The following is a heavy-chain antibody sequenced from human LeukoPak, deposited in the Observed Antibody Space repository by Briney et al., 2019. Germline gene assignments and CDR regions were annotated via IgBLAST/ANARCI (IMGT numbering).Heavy chain of an antibody. CDR1: GYSVSSGYY. V-gene: IGHV4-38-2*02. Sequence: SETLSLTCTVSGYSVSSGYYWGWIRQPPGKGLEWIGSIYHSGSTYYNPSLKSRVTISVDTSKNQFSLKLSSVTAADTAVYYCAKQFGEDWGQGTLVTVSS. J-gene: IGHJ4*02. CDR2: IYHSGST. CDR3: AKQFGED. D-gene: IGHD3-16*01.